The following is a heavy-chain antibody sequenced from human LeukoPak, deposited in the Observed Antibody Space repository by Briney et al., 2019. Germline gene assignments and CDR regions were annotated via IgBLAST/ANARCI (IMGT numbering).Heavy chain of an antibody. V-gene: IGHV4-34*01. J-gene: IGHJ6*03. CDR2: INHSGST. D-gene: IGHD3-10*01. CDR3: AAGSYSFYYMGV. Sequence: PSETLSLTCAVYGGSFSGYYWSWIRQPPGKGLEWIGEINHSGSTNYNPSLKSRVTISVDTSKNQFSLKLSSVTAADTAVYYCAAGSYSFYYMGVWGKGTTVIISS. CDR1: GGSFSGYY.